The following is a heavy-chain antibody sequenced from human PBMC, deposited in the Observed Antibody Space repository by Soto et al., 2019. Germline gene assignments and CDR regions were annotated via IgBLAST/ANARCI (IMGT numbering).Heavy chain of an antibody. D-gene: IGHD5-18*01. Sequence: PSQTLSLTCGIADGTIRSSGYYRGRKKKTPGKGLEWIGSMYYSGSTYYNPSLKSRVTISVDTSKNQFSLKLSSVAAADTAVYYCARHAGSIYGYAVFDYWGQGTLVTVSS. CDR2: MYYSGST. CDR1: DGTIRSSGYY. J-gene: IGHJ4*02. V-gene: IGHV4-39*01. CDR3: ARHAGSIYGYAVFDY.